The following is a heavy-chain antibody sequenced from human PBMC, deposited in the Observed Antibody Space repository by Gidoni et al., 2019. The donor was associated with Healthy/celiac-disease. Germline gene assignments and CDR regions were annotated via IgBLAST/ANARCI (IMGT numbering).Heavy chain of an antibody. Sequence: EVQLVESGGGLVKPGGSLRLSCPASGFTFSSYSMNWVRQAPGKGLEWVSSISSSSSYIYYADSVKGRFTISRDNAKNSLYLQMNSLRAEDTAVYYCARDAIMWLVPRVYYYYYGMDVWGQGTTVTVSS. D-gene: IGHD6-19*01. V-gene: IGHV3-21*01. J-gene: IGHJ6*02. CDR1: GFTFSSYS. CDR2: ISSSSSYI. CDR3: ARDAIMWLVPRVYYYYYGMDV.